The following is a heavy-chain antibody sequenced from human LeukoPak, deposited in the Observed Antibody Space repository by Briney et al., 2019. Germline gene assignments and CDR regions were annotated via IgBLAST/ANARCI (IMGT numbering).Heavy chain of an antibody. CDR2: ISSSSSYI. D-gene: IGHD6-19*01. J-gene: IGHJ4*02. CDR3: ARATFSSGWIFGY. CDR1: GFTFSSYS. V-gene: IGHV3-21*01. Sequence: GGSPRLSCAASGFTFSSYSMNWVRQAPGKGPEWVSSISSSSSYIYYADSVKGRFTISRDNAKNSLYLQMNSLRAEDTAVYYCARATFSSGWIFGYWGQGTLVTVSS.